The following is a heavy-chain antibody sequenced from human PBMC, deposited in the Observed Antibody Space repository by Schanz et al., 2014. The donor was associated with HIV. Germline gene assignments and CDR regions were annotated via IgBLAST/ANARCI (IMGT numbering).Heavy chain of an antibody. D-gene: IGHD3-22*01. V-gene: IGHV3-30*03. CDR1: GLTFSSYG. CDR3: ARVRDTSYYDSSGYYLDY. CDR2: ISYDGSNK. J-gene: IGHJ4*02. Sequence: QVQLVESGGGVVQPGRSLRLSCAGSGLTFSSYGMHWVRQAPGKGLEWVEVISYDGSNKYYADSVKGRFTISRDNSKNTLYLQMNSLRAEDTAVYYCARVRDTSYYDSSGYYLDYWGQGTLVTVSS.